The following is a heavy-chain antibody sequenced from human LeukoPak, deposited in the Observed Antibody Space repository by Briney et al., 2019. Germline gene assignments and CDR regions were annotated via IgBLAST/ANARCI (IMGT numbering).Heavy chain of an antibody. D-gene: IGHD6-6*01. CDR2: IYYSGST. CDR1: GGSISSSYYY. CDR3: ARGRRGIAARRSQDY. J-gene: IGHJ4*02. Sequence: PSETLSLTCTVSGGSISSSYYYWGWIRQPPGKGLEWIGSIYYSGSTYYNPSLKSRVTISVDTSKDQFSLKLSSVTAADTAVYYCARGRRGIAARRSQDYWGQGTLVTVSS. V-gene: IGHV4-39*01.